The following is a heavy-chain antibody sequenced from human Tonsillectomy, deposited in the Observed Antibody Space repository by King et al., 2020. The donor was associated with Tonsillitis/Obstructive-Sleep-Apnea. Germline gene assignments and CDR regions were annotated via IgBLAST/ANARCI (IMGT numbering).Heavy chain of an antibody. J-gene: IGHJ6*03. V-gene: IGHV4-34*01. CDR1: GGSFSGYY. Sequence: VQLQQWGAGLLKPSETLSLTCAVYGGSFSGYYWSWIRQPPGKGLEWIGEINHSGSTNYNTSLKSRVTISVDTSKNQFSLKLGSVTAADTAVYYCARGVPAAISAYYYYYMDVWGKGTTVTVSS. D-gene: IGHD2-2*02. CDR2: INHSGST. CDR3: ARGVPAAISAYYYYYMDV.